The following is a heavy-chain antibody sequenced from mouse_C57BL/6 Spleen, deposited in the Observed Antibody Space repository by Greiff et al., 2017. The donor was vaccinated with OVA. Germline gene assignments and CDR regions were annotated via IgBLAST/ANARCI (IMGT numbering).Heavy chain of an antibody. Sequence: QVQLKESGPELVKPGASVKISCKASGYAFSSSWMNWVKQRPGQGLEWIGRIYPGDGDTNYNGKFKGKATLTADKSSSTAYMQLSSLTSEDSAVYFCARGTGVFDYWGQGTTLTVSS. CDR1: GYAFSSSW. CDR2: IYPGDGDT. V-gene: IGHV1-82*01. CDR3: ARGTGVFDY. D-gene: IGHD4-1*01. J-gene: IGHJ2*01.